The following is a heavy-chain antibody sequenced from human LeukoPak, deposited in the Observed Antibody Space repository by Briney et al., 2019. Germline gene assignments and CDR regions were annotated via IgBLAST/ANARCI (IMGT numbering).Heavy chain of an antibody. CDR3: ASDFYPGMFHY. J-gene: IGHJ4*02. CDR1: VFTFSSYG. CDR2: IWYDGSNI. D-gene: IGHD3-10*02. V-gene: IGHV3-33*01. Sequence: GGSLRLSCAASVFTFSSYGFHWVRQAPGKGLEWVAVIWYDGSNIHYAESVKGRFTITRDNSRDTLYLHMNNLRPEDTAVYYCASDFYPGMFHYWGQGTLATVSS.